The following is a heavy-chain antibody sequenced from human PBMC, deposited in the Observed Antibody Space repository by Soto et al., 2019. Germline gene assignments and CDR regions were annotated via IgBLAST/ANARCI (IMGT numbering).Heavy chain of an antibody. V-gene: IGHV3-23*01. J-gene: IGHJ6*02. CDR3: AKKGYRSGWSGGMDV. CDR1: GFTFSSYA. D-gene: IGHD6-19*01. Sequence: GGSLRLSCAASGFTFSSYAMSWVRQAPGKGLEWVSAISGSGGSTYYADSVKGRFTISRDNSKNTLYLQMNSLRAEDTAVYYCAKKGYRSGWSGGMDVWGQGTTVTVSS. CDR2: ISGSGGST.